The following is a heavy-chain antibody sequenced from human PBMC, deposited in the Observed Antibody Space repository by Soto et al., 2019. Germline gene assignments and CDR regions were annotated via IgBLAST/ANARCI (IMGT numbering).Heavy chain of an antibody. Sequence: GGSLRLSCAVSGFTFSHYALIWVRQAPGKGLEWVAGISGSGFRTDYADSVKGRLTITRDNSKNTLYLQMTRLRVEDTAVYYCAKDVRYSSPGAFDIWGQGTMVTVSS. CDR3: AKDVRYSSPGAFDI. J-gene: IGHJ3*02. CDR1: GFTFSHYA. D-gene: IGHD6-19*01. CDR2: ISGSGFRT. V-gene: IGHV3-23*01.